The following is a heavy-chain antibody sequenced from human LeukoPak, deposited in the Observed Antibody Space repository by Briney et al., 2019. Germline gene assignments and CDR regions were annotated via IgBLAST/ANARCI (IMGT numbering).Heavy chain of an antibody. D-gene: IGHD3-3*01. CDR1: GYTFTNYD. CDR2: INPSGGTT. CDR3: ARDQPSTIFGVVTSYYYYGMDV. Sequence: ASVTVSCTASGYTFTNYDMHWVRQAPGQGREGMGIINPSGGTTSYAQKFQGRVTMTRDTSTSTVYMELSSLRSEDTAVYYCARDQPSTIFGVVTSYYYYGMDVWGQGTTVTVSS. J-gene: IGHJ6*02. V-gene: IGHV1-46*01.